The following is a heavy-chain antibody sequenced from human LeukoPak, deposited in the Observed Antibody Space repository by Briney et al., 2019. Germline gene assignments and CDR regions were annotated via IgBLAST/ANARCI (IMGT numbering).Heavy chain of an antibody. D-gene: IGHD3-22*01. V-gene: IGHV4-59*08. CDR2: IYYSGST. Sequence: SETLSLTCTVSGGSISSYYWSWIRQPPGKGLEWIGYIYYSGSTNYNPSLKSRVTISVDTSKNQFSLKLSSVTAADTAVYYCARHGSSGYYYNFDYWGRGTLVTVSS. CDR3: ARHGSSGYYYNFDY. J-gene: IGHJ4*02. CDR1: GGSISSYY.